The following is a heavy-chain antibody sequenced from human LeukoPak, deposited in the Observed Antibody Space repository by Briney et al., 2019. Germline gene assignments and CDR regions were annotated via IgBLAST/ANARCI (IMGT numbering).Heavy chain of an antibody. CDR1: GFTFRGSA. V-gene: IGHV3-23*01. Sequence: PGGSLRLSCAVSGFTFRGSAMSWVRQAPRKGLEWVSLISGSGGNTHYADSVKSRFTISRDNSKNTTYLQMDSLKADDTAIYYCVRVIHSDTYAAPYCDYWGQGTLVTVSS. CDR2: ISGSGGNT. J-gene: IGHJ4*02. CDR3: VRVIHSDTYAAPYCDY. D-gene: IGHD1-26*01.